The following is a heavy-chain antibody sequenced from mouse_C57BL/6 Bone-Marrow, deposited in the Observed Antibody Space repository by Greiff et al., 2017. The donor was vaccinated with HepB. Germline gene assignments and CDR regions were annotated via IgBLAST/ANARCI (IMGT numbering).Heavy chain of an antibody. CDR2: IDPSDSDT. Sequence: QVQLQQPGAELVMPGASVKLSCKASGYTFTSYWMHWVKQRPGQGLEWIGEIDPSDSDTNYNQKFKGKSTLTVDKSSSTAYMQLSSLTSEDSAVYYCAREETAQASYYFDYWGQGTTLTVSS. CDR1: GYTFTSYW. D-gene: IGHD3-2*02. CDR3: AREETAQASYYFDY. J-gene: IGHJ2*01. V-gene: IGHV1-69*01.